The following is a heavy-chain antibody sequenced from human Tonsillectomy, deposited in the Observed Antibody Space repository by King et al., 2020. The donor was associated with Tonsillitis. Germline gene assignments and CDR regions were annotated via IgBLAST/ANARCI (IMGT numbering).Heavy chain of an antibody. CDR3: ARLEVLGIYYMDV. Sequence: QMQLQESGPGLVKPSETLSLTCTVSGGSISSYYWSWIRQPPGKGLEWIGYIYYTGSTNYNPSLKSRVTISVDTSKNQFSLKLSSVTAADTAVYYCARLEVLGIYYMDVWGKGTTVTVSS. D-gene: IGHD3-16*01. CDR2: IYYTGST. CDR1: GGSISSYY. J-gene: IGHJ6*03. V-gene: IGHV4-59*01.